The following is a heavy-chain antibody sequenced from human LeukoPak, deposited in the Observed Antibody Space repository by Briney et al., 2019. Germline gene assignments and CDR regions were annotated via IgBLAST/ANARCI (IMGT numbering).Heavy chain of an antibody. CDR2: IYYSGST. J-gene: IGHJ6*03. D-gene: IGHD3-10*01. Sequence: SETLSLNCTVSGGSISSYYWSWIRQPPGKGLEWIGYIYYSGSTNYNPSLKSRVTISVDTSKNQFSLKLSSVTAADTAVYYCARCGYYGSGREYYYYYYMDVWGKGTTVTISS. CDR1: GGSISSYY. CDR3: ARCGYYGSGREYYYYYYMDV. V-gene: IGHV4-59*01.